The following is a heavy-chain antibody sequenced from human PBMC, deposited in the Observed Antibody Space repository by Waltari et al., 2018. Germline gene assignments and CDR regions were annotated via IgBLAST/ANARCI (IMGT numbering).Heavy chain of an antibody. CDR3: ARQTAAVDPFDY. J-gene: IGHJ4*02. D-gene: IGHD2-15*01. CDR1: GLTFTTNW. CDR2: IYPGDSDI. V-gene: IGHV5-51*01. Sequence: EVQLLQSGAEVKKPGESLKISCKVSGLTFTTNWIAWVRQMPGKGLDWGGMIYPGDSDIRYSPSLQGQVTISVDESINTAFLQWTSLKASDTAIYFCARQTAAVDPFDYWGQGTLVTVSS.